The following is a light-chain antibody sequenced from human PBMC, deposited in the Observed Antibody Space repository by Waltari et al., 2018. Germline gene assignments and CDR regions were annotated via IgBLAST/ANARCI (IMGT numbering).Light chain of an antibody. CDR1: SSDVGGYKY. CDR2: DVT. Sequence: QSALTQPRSVSGSPGQSVTISCTGTSSDVGGYKYVSWYQQHPGKAPKLMISDVTERPSGVPDRFSGSKSGNTASLTISGLQAEDEGDYYCCSYAGVDTVVFGGGTKLTVL. J-gene: IGLJ2*01. V-gene: IGLV2-11*01. CDR3: CSYAGVDTVV.